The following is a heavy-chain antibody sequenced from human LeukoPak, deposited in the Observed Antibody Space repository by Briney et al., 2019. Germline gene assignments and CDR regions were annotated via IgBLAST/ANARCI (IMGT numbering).Heavy chain of an antibody. Sequence: GGSLRLSCAVSGFTFSNHWMSWVRQAPGKGLEWVANIKQDGKEKYYVDSVKGRFTIFRDNAKNSLYLVMNNLRAEDTAVHYCARDMGYISSYFDHWGQGTLVTVSS. CDR3: ARDMGYISSYFDH. J-gene: IGHJ4*02. CDR2: IKQDGKEK. V-gene: IGHV3-7*01. D-gene: IGHD6-13*01. CDR1: GFTFSNHW.